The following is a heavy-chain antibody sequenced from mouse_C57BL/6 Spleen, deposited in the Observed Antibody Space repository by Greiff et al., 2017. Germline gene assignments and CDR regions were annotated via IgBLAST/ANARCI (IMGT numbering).Heavy chain of an antibody. J-gene: IGHJ4*01. D-gene: IGHD1-1*01. Sequence: EVQLQQSGPELVKPGASVKISCKASGYSFTDYNMNWVKQSNGKSLEWIGVINPNYGTTRYNQKFKGKATLTVDPSSSTAYMQLNSLTSEDSAVYYCARSGHVPTHAIDYWGQGPSVTVSS. CDR1: GYSFTDYN. CDR2: INPNYGTT. CDR3: ARSGHVPTHAIDY. V-gene: IGHV1-39*01.